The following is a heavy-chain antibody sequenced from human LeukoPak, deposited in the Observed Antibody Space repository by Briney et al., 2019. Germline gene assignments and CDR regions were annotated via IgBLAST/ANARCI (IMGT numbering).Heavy chain of an antibody. V-gene: IGHV3-48*01. Sequence: DSVRGRFTISRDNAMNSLYLQINSLRAEDTAVYYCARDKTPSSSLNWFDPWGQGTLVTVSS. J-gene: IGHJ5*02. CDR3: ARDKTPSSSLNWFDP. D-gene: IGHD6-6*01.